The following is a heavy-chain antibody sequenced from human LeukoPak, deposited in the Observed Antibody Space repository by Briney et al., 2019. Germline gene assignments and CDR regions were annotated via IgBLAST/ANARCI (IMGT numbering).Heavy chain of an antibody. J-gene: IGHJ4*02. CDR3: ARVLPGYFDY. CDR1: GFTFDDYA. Sequence: GRSLRLSCAASGFTFDDYAMHWVRQAPGKGLEWVANIKQDGSEKYYVDSVKGRFTISRDNAKNSLYLQMNSLRAEDTAVYYCARVLPGYFDYWGQGTLVTVSS. V-gene: IGHV3-7*01. CDR2: IKQDGSEK.